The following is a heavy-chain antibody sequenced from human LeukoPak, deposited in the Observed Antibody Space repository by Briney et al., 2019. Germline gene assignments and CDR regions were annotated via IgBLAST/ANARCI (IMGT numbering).Heavy chain of an antibody. Sequence: KPGGSLRLSCAASGFTFSSYTMNWVRQAPGKGLEWVSSISSSGTYIYYADSVKGRFTISRDDAKNSLYLQMNSLRAEDTAIFYCARGPTRWSAWLLPPDYWGQGTLVTVSS. CDR1: GFTFSSYT. V-gene: IGHV3-21*01. CDR2: ISSSGTYI. D-gene: IGHD3-22*01. CDR3: ARGPTRWSAWLLPPDY. J-gene: IGHJ4*02.